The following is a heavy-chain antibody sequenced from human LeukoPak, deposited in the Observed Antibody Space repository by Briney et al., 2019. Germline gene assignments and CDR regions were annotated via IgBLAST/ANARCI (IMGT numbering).Heavy chain of an antibody. V-gene: IGHV3-74*01. CDR2: INSDGRST. D-gene: IGHD2-2*01. CDR1: GFTFSSYW. J-gene: IGHJ3*02. Sequence: QPGGSLRLSCAASGFTFSSYWMHWVRQAPGKGLVWVSRINSDGRSTSYADSVKGRFTISRDNAKNTLYLQMNSLRAEDTAVYYCARDKWVGYCSSTSCYYDAFDIWGQGTMVTVSS. CDR3: ARDKWVGYCSSTSCYYDAFDI.